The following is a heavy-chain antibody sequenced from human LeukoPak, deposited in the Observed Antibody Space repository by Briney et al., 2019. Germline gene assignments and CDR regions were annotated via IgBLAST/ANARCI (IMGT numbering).Heavy chain of an antibody. CDR1: GYSISSGYY. CDR3: ARGSFYGDYFDY. J-gene: IGHJ4*02. V-gene: IGHV4-38-2*02. D-gene: IGHD4-17*01. CDR2: IDHSGST. Sequence: SETLSLTCTVSGYSISSGYYWGWIRQPPGKGLEWTGSIDHSGSTNYNPSLKSRVTISVDTSKNQFSLKLSSVTAADTAVYYCARGSFYGDYFDYWGQGTLVTVSS.